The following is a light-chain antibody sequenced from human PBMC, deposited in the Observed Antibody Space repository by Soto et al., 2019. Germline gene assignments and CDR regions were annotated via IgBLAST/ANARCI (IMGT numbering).Light chain of an antibody. V-gene: IGLV2-14*01. CDR2: EVS. J-gene: IGLJ1*01. CDR3: SSYTRSSSLV. CDR1: SSDVGGYNY. Sequence: QSVLTQPASVSGSPGQSVTISCTGTSSDVGGYNYVSWYQQHPGKAPKLMIYEVSNRPSGVSNRFSGSKSGNTASLTISGLQAEDEADYYCSSYTRSSSLVFGTRTKLTVL.